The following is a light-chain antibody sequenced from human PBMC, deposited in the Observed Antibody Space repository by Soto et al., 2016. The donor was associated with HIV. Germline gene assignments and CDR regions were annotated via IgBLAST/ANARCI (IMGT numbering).Light chain of an antibody. V-gene: IGKV1-17*01. CDR2: GAS. Sequence: DIQMTQSPSSLSASVGDIVTITCRASQDIGNDLGWYQQKPGKAPKRLIYGASSLESGVPSRFSGSRSATEFTLTISSLQPEDFATYYCLQLNNFPRTFGRGPRWKSN. CDR3: LQLNNFPRT. J-gene: IGKJ1*01. CDR1: QDIGND.